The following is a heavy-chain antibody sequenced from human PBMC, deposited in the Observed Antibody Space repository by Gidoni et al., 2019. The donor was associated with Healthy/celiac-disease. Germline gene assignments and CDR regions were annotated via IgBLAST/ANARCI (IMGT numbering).Heavy chain of an antibody. D-gene: IGHD1-26*01. J-gene: IGHJ4*02. CDR1: GFTFSSYD. Sequence: EVQLLESGGGLVQPGGSLRLSCAASGFTFSSYDMSWVRQAPGKGLEWVSAISGSGGSTYYADSVKGRFTISRDNSKNTLYLQMNSLRAEDTAVYYCAKERRPSGSYPSGHYFDYWGQGTLVTVSS. V-gene: IGHV3-23*01. CDR3: AKERRPSGSYPSGHYFDY. CDR2: ISGSGGST.